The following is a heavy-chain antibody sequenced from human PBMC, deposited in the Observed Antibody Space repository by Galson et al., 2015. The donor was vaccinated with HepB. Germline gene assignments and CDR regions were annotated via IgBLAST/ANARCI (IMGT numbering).Heavy chain of an antibody. Sequence: ETLSLTCTVSGGSISSYYWSWIRQPAGKGLEWIGRIYTSGSTNYNPSLKSRVTMSVDMSKSQFSLKLSSVTAADTAVYYCARELPTVTYYFDYWGQGTLVTVSS. CDR1: GGSISSYY. D-gene: IGHD4-17*01. V-gene: IGHV4-4*07. CDR3: ARELPTVTYYFDY. CDR2: IYTSGST. J-gene: IGHJ4*02.